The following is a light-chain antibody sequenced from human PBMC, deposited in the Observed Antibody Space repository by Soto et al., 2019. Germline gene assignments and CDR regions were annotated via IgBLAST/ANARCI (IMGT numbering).Light chain of an antibody. J-gene: IGKJ4*01. CDR1: QSVSNNY. CDR3: QQYGSSPLT. CDR2: GAS. V-gene: IGKV3-20*01. Sequence: EIVLTQSPGTLSLSPGERATLSCRASQSVSNNYLAWYQQKPGQAPRLVIYGASSRASGVPDRFSGSGSGADFTLTISRLEPEDFAVYYCQQYGSSPLTFGGGTRWIS.